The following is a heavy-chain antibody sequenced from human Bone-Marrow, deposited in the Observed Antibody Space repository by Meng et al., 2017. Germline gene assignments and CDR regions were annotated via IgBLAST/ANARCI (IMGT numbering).Heavy chain of an antibody. J-gene: IGHJ4*01. V-gene: IGHV5-51*01. D-gene: IGHD2-2*01. CDR1: GYSFTSYW. CDR3: ARHGGYCSSTSCYGYYFDY. Sequence: KVSCKGSGYSFTSYWIGWVRQMPGKGLEWMGIIYPGDSDTRYSPSFQGQVTISADKSISTAYLQSSSLKASDTAMYYCARHGGYCSSTSCYGYYFDYWGQGTLVTVSS. CDR2: IYPGDSDT.